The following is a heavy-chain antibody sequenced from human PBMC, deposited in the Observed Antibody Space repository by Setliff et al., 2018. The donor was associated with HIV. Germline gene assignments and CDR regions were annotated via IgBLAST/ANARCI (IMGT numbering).Heavy chain of an antibody. CDR1: GYILTSHY. CDR3: AAHYDILTGYRRPLDY. Sequence: ASVKVSCKASGYILTSHYMHWVRQAPGQGLEWMGIINPSVGSTIYAEKFQGRVTITADTSTDTAYMELNSLRSEDTAVYYCAAHYDILTGYRRPLDYWGQGTLVTVSS. J-gene: IGHJ4*02. CDR2: INPSVGST. V-gene: IGHV1-46*01. D-gene: IGHD3-9*01.